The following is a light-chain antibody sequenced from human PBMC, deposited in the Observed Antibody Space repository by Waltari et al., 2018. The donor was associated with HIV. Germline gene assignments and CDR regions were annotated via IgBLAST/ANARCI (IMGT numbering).Light chain of an antibody. CDR3: QQSYNTVVFT. CDR2: GAS. V-gene: IGKV1-39*01. CDR1: ESVYTY. Sequence: IRLTQFQSSLSASLGDRVNITCRGSESVYTYLHGYQQKPGNAPKILIHGASRLQNGVAPRFSGGGYGTECTLTIDNLRAEDFATYFCQQSYNTVVFTFGQGT. J-gene: IGKJ2*01.